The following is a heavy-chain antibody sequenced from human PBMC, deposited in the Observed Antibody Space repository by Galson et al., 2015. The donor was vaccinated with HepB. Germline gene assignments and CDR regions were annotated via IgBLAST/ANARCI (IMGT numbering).Heavy chain of an antibody. CDR1: GYTFTDSY. Sequence: SVKVSCKASGYTFTDSYMHWVRQAPGQGLEWMGWINPKSGDTKYSQKFQGRVTMTRDTSISTAYMELSRLRSDDTAVYYCTRGGGRSSSPWGYWGQGTLVTFSS. CDR3: TRGGGRSSSPWGY. J-gene: IGHJ4*02. CDR2: INPKSGDT. D-gene: IGHD6-6*01. V-gene: IGHV1-2*02.